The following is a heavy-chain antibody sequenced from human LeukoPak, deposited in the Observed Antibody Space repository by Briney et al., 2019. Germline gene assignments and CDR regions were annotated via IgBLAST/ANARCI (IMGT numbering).Heavy chain of an antibody. Sequence: GGSLRLSCAASGFTFSSYAMSWVRQAPGKGLEWVSAISGSGGSTYYADSVKGRFTISRDNSKNTLYLQMNSLRAEDTAVYYCARDSYCGGDCYSNYFDYWGQGTLVTVSS. D-gene: IGHD2-21*02. V-gene: IGHV3-23*01. CDR1: GFTFSSYA. CDR3: ARDSYCGGDCYSNYFDY. J-gene: IGHJ4*02. CDR2: ISGSGGST.